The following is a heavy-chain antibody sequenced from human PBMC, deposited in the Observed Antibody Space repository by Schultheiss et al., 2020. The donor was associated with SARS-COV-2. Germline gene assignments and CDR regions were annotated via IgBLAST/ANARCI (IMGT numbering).Heavy chain of an antibody. CDR3: ASDVGGLIDFDH. CDR1: GFTFSSYG. CDR2: IDTGSMRI. Sequence: GGSLRLSFAASGFTFSSYGMHWVRQAPGKGLEWVSFIDTGSMRISYADSVRGRFTTSRDDATNSLYLHMTSLTVEDTALYYCASDVGGLIDFDHWGQGTLVTVSS. D-gene: IGHD3-16*02. V-gene: IGHV3-48*04. J-gene: IGHJ5*02.